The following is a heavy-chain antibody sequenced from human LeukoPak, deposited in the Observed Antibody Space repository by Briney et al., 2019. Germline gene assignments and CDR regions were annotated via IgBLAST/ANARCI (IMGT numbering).Heavy chain of an antibody. D-gene: IGHD4-17*01. J-gene: IGHJ5*02. CDR1: GGSFSDYY. CDR3: ARGGDSTNWFDP. Sequence: SETLSLTCAVYGGSFSDYYWSWIRQPPGKGLEWIGEMKPSGSTNYNPSLKSRVTISVDTSKNQFSLKLSSVTAADTAVYYCARGGDSTNWFDPWGQGTLVTVSS. V-gene: IGHV4-34*01. CDR2: MKPSGST.